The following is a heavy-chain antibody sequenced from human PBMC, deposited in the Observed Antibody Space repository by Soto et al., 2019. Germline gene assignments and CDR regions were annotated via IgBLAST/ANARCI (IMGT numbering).Heavy chain of an antibody. CDR1: GFTFSSYA. CDR3: ARATYYYDSSGSSKVDY. CDR2: ISYDGSNK. Sequence: VGSLRLSCAASGFTFSSYAMHWVRQARGKGLEWVAVISYDGSNKYYADSVKGRFTISRDNSKNTLYLQMNSLRAEDTAVYYCARATYYYDSSGSSKVDYWGQGTLVTVSS. D-gene: IGHD3-22*01. J-gene: IGHJ4*02. V-gene: IGHV3-30-3*01.